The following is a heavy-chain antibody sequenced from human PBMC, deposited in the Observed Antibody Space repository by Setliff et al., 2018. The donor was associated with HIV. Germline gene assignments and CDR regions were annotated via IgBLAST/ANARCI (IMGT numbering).Heavy chain of an antibody. CDR3: ARGGRVVWWYSDL. CDR2: INPNADHT. D-gene: IGHD3-16*01. CDR1: GYTFSSYD. V-gene: IGHV1-8*01. Sequence: ASVKVSCKASGYTFSSYDIYWVRQAPGQGLEWMGFINPNADHTGYAQKIQGRVTMTSDVTISTAYMELNTLTSDDTAVYFCARGGRVVWWYSDLWGRGTLVTVSS. J-gene: IGHJ2*01.